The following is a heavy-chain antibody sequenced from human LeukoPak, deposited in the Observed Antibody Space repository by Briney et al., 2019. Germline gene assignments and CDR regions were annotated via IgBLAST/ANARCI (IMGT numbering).Heavy chain of an antibody. Sequence: GGSLRLSCAASGFTFSKHAMHWVRQAPGKGPEWVAVISYDGGNTQYTDSVKGRFTISRDNSENTLYLQIKSLRAEDTAVYYCARSAGDPHAFDIWGQGTMVTVSS. D-gene: IGHD2-21*01. J-gene: IGHJ3*02. V-gene: IGHV3-30-3*01. CDR1: GFTFSKHA. CDR3: ARSAGDPHAFDI. CDR2: ISYDGGNT.